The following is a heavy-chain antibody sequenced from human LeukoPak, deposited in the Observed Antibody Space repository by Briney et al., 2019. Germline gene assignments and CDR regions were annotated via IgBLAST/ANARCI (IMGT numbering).Heavy chain of an antibody. CDR2: INHSGST. V-gene: IGHV4-34*01. J-gene: IGHJ6*03. CDR1: GGSFSGYY. CDR3: ARGSVVPAASHFNYYYYMDV. D-gene: IGHD2-2*01. Sequence: SETLSLTCAVYGGSFSGYYWSWIRQPPGKGLEWIGEINHSGSTNYNPSLKSRVTISVDTSKNQFSLKLSSVTAADTAVYYCARGSVVPAASHFNYYYYMDVWGKGTTVTVSS.